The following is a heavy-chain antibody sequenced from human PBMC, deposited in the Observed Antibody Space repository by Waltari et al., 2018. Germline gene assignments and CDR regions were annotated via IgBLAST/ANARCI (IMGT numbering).Heavy chain of an antibody. V-gene: IGHV3-7*01. D-gene: IGHD3-3*01. J-gene: IGHJ2*01. CDR2: IKQDGSEK. CDR1: GFTFSSYW. CDR3: ARELVAASDEFWGYFDL. Sequence: EVQLVESVGGVVQPGGTLRLSWAASGFTFSSYWMSWVRQAAGRGLEWVANIKQDGSEKYYVDSVKGRFTIIRDNAKNSLYLQMNSRRAEETAVYYCARELVAASDEFWGYFDLWGRGTLVTVSS.